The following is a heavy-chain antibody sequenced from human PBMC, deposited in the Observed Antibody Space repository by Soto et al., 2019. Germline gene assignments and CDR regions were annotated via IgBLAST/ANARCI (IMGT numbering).Heavy chain of an antibody. CDR1: GGSISSYY. Sequence: PSETLSLTCTVYGGSISSYYWSWIRQPAGKGLEWIGRIYTSGSTNYNPSLKSRVTMSVDTSKNQFSLKLSSVTAADTAVYYCARDSGGEPLYYYYGMDVWGQGTTVTVSS. V-gene: IGHV4-4*07. CDR2: IYTSGST. CDR3: ARDSGGEPLYYYYGMDV. D-gene: IGHD3-10*01. J-gene: IGHJ6*02.